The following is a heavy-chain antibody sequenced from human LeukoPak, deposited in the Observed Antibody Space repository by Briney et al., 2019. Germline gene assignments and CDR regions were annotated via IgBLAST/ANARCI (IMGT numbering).Heavy chain of an antibody. J-gene: IGHJ4*02. CDR1: GCTFSSYA. V-gene: IGHV1-69*13. CDR2: IIPIFGTA. CDR3: ARGTSSSWPEYYYFDY. D-gene: IGHD6-13*01. Sequence: ASVKVSCKASGCTFSSYAISWVRQAPGQGLEWMGGIIPIFGTANYAQKFQGRVTITADESTSTAYMELSRLRSEDTAVYYCARGTSSSWPEYYYFDYWGQGTLVTVSS.